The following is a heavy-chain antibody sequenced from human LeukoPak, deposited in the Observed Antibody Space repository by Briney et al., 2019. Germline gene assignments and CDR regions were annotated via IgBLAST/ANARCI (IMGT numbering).Heavy chain of an antibody. V-gene: IGHV3-48*03. CDR1: GFTFSSYE. CDR2: ISSSGSTI. CDR3: ATLQGRSSDY. J-gene: IGHJ4*02. Sequence: GGSLRLSCAASGFTFSSYEMNWVRQAPGKGLGWVSYISSSGSTIYYADSVKGRFTISRDNAKNSLYLQMNSLRAEDTAVYYCATLQGRSSDYWGQGTLVTVSS.